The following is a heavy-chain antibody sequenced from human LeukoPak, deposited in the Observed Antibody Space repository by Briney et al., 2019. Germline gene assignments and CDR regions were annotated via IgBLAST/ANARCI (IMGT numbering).Heavy chain of an antibody. CDR3: ARTYGWYYFDY. J-gene: IGHJ4*02. D-gene: IGHD3-16*01. Sequence: PSETLSLTCTVSGGSISSYYWSWIRQPPGKGLEWIGYIYYSGSTNYNPSLKSRVTISVDTSKNQFFLKLSSVTAADTAVYYCARTYGWYYFDYWGQGTLVTVSS. CDR2: IYYSGST. V-gene: IGHV4-59*01. CDR1: GGSISSYY.